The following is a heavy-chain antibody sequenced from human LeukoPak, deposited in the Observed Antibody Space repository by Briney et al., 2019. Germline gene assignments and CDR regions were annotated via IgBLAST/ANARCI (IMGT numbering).Heavy chain of an antibody. J-gene: IGHJ5*02. Sequence: GASVKVSCKASGYTFIDHGISWVRQAPGQGLEWMGWISAYNGNTNCAQKLQGRLTMTTDTSTRTAYMELRSLRPDDTAVYYCARDSGSGWYNWFDPWGQGTLVTVSS. V-gene: IGHV1-18*01. CDR3: ARDSGSGWYNWFDP. D-gene: IGHD6-19*01. CDR2: ISAYNGNT. CDR1: GYTFIDHG.